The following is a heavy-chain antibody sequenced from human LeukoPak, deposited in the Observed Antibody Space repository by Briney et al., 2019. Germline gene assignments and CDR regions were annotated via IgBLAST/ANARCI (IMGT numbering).Heavy chain of an antibody. CDR1: GFTFSSYS. D-gene: IGHD3-22*01. J-gene: IGHJ4*02. CDR2: ISSSSSYI. V-gene: IGHV3-21*01. CDR3: ARDPLYDSSGYSDY. Sequence: GGSLRLSCAASGFTFSSYSMNWVRQAPGKGPEWVSSISSSSSYIYYADSVKGRFTISRDNAKNSLYLQMNSLRAEDTAVYYCARDPLYDSSGYSDYWGQGTLVTVSS.